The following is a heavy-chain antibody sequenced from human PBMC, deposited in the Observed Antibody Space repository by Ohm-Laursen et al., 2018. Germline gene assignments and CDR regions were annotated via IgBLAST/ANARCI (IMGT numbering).Heavy chain of an antibody. CDR1: GDSVSSNSAA. J-gene: IGHJ4*02. CDR2: TYLRSRWYN. D-gene: IGHD5-18*01. V-gene: IGHV6-1*01. Sequence: QTLSLTCAISGDSVSSNSAAWNWIRQSPSRGLEWLGRTYLRSRWYNAYAPSVKSRVTISPDTSKNQFSLQLNSVTPEDTAVYYCARDRDASLVNWGQGTLVTVSS. CDR3: ARDRDASLVN.